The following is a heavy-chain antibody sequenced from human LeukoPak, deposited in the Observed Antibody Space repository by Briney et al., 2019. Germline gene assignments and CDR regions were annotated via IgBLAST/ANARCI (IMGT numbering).Heavy chain of an antibody. CDR1: GFTFSTFW. CDR3: ARDADGPGALFDY. D-gene: IGHD4/OR15-4a*01. CDR2: INNDGSGT. J-gene: IGHJ4*02. Sequence: PGGCLRLSCAASGFTFSTFWMQWVRQAPEKGLVWVSRINNDGSGTTYADSVNGRYTSSRDNPNNTVFLQMNSLRSEDTAVYYCARDADGPGALFDYWGKGALFTVSS. V-gene: IGHV3-74*01.